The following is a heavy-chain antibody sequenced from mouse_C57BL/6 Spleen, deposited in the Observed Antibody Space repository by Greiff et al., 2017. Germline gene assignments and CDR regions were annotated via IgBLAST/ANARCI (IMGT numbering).Heavy chain of an antibody. CDR3: ARSYDSLY. V-gene: IGHV1-55*01. CDR2: IYPGSGST. Sequence: QVHVKQSGAELVKPGASVKMSCKASGYTFTSYWITWVKQRPGQGLEWIGDIYPGSGSTNYNEKFKSKATLTVYTSSSTAYMQLSSLTSEDSAVYYCARSYDSLYWGQGTTLTVSS. J-gene: IGHJ2*01. D-gene: IGHD2-4*01. CDR1: GYTFTSYW.